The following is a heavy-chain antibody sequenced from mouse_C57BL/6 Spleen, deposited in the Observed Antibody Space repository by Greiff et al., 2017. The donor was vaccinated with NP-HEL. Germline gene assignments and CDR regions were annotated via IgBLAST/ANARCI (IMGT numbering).Heavy chain of an antibody. CDR2: INPYNGGT. D-gene: IGHD1-1*01. CDR1: GYTFTDYY. V-gene: IGHV1-19*01. Sequence: EVQLQQSGPVLVKPGASVKMSCKASGYTFTDYYMNWVKQSHGKSLEWIGVINPYNGGTSYNQKFKGKATLTVDKSSSTAYMELNSLTSEDSAVYYGARSYYYGSDDYYAMDYWGQGTSVTVSS. J-gene: IGHJ4*01. CDR3: ARSYYYGSDDYYAMDY.